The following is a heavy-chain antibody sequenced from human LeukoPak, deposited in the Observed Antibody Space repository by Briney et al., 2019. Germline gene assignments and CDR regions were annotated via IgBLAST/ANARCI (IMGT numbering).Heavy chain of an antibody. D-gene: IGHD5-12*01. CDR1: GYTFTGYY. CDR3: ARAYSGYESSFDY. V-gene: IGHV1-8*03. CDR2: MNPNSGNT. Sequence: ASVKVSCKASGYTFTGYYMHWVRQATGQGLEWMGWMNPNSGNTGYAQKFQGRVTITRNTSISTAYMELSSLRSEDTAVYYCARAYSGYESSFDYWGQGTLVTVSS. J-gene: IGHJ4*02.